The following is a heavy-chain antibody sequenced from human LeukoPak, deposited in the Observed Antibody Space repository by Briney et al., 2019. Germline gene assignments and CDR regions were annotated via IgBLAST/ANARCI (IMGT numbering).Heavy chain of an antibody. V-gene: IGHV1-46*01. CDR3: ARGYYDFWTRYNWFDP. D-gene: IGHD3-3*01. CDR2: INPSGGST. J-gene: IGHJ5*02. Sequence: GASVKVSCKASGYTFTSYYMHRVRQAPGQGLEWMGIINPSGGSTSYAQKFQGRVTMPRDTSTSTVYMELSSLRSEDTAVYYCARGYYDFWTRYNWFDPWGQGTLVTVSS. CDR1: GYTFTSYY.